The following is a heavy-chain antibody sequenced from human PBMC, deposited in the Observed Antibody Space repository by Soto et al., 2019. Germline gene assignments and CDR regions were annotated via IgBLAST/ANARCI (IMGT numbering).Heavy chain of an antibody. CDR3: TTAKLAALPHTYYYYYGMDV. J-gene: IGHJ6*02. CDR2: IKSKTDGGTT. V-gene: IGHV3-15*07. Sequence: GGSLRLSCAASGFTFSNAWMNWVRQAPGKGLEWVGRIKSKTDGGTTDYAAPVKGRFTISRDDSKNTLYLQMNSLKTEDTAVYYCTTAKLAALPHTYYYYYGMDVWGQGTTVTVSS. CDR1: GFTFSNAW. D-gene: IGHD2-15*01.